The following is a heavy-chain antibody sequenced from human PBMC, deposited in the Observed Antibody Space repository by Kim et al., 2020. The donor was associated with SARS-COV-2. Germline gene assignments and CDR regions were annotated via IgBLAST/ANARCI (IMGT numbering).Heavy chain of an antibody. CDR2: INAGDGNT. Sequence: ASVKVSCKASGYTFTSYAMHWVSQAPGQRLEWMGWINAGDGNTKYSQKFQGRVTITRDTSASTAYMELSSLRSEDTAVYYCAAITMVRGVIYWGQGTLVTVSS. CDR1: GYTFTSYA. CDR3: AAITMVRGVIY. V-gene: IGHV1-3*01. J-gene: IGHJ4*02. D-gene: IGHD3-10*01.